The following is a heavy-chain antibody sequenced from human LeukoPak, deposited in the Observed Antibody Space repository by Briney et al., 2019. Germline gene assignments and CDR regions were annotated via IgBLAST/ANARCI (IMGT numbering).Heavy chain of an antibody. Sequence: SETLSLTCTVSGGSISSSSYYWGWIRQPPGKGLEWIGSIYYSGSTYYNPSLKSRVTISVDTSKNQFSLKLTSVTAADTAVYYCATSSPGYSSSWFLDYWGQGTLVTVSS. CDR3: ATSSPGYSSSWFLDY. D-gene: IGHD6-13*01. J-gene: IGHJ4*02. CDR2: IYYSGST. CDR1: GGSISSSSYY. V-gene: IGHV4-39*07.